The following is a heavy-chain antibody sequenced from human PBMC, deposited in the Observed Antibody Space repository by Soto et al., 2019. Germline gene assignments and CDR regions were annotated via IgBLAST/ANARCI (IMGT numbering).Heavy chain of an antibody. Sequence: EVQLLESGGGLVQPGGSLRLSCAASGFTFSSYAMSWVRQAPGKGLEWVSAISGSGGSTYYADSVKGRFTISRDKSKNALYLQMSSLGADDTAVYYCSKSVAIPPHKLFDPCGQGTLVTVAS. CDR3: SKSVAIPPHKLFDP. CDR2: ISGSGGST. CDR1: GFTFSSYA. J-gene: IGHJ5*02. V-gene: IGHV3-23*01. D-gene: IGHD2-21*01.